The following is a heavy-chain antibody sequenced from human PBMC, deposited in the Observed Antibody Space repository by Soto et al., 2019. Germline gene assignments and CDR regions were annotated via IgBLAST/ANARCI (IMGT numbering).Heavy chain of an antibody. CDR1: GYTFTSYG. V-gene: IGHV1-18*01. J-gene: IGHJ1*01. CDR2: ISAYNGNT. D-gene: IGHD2-15*01. CDR3: AREENCSGGTCYSEYFHR. Sequence: ASVKVSCKASGYTFTSYGISWVRQAPGQGLEWMGWISAYNGNTNYAQKLQGRVTMTTDTSTSTAYMELRSLRSDDTAVYYCAREENCSGGTCYSEYFHRWGQGTLVTVSS.